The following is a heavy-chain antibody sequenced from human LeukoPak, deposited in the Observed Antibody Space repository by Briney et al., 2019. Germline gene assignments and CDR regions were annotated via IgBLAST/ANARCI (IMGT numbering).Heavy chain of an antibody. CDR3: ARQYGYAYGYFDY. Sequence: SETLSLTCTVSGGSISTSSYCWGWIRQPPGKGLEWVGNIFYSGTTYYNPSLKSRVTISVDTSQNQFSLELSSVTAEDTAIYYCARQYGYAYGYFDYWGQGTLVTVSS. D-gene: IGHD4-17*01. CDR1: GGSISTSSYC. J-gene: IGHJ4*02. CDR2: IFYSGTT. V-gene: IGHV4-39*01.